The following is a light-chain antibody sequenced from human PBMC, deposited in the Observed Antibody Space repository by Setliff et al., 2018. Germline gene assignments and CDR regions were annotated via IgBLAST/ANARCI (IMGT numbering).Light chain of an antibody. CDR1: SSDIGGYNY. CDR3: SSNIGSNNFDV. J-gene: IGLJ1*01. V-gene: IGLV2-8*01. CDR2: EVN. Sequence: QSALTQPASVSGSPGQSITISCTGPSSDIGGYNYVSWYQQHPGKAPKLMIYEVNKRPSGVPDRFSGSKSGNTASLTVSGLQAEDEADYYCSSNIGSNNFDVFGTGTKVTVL.